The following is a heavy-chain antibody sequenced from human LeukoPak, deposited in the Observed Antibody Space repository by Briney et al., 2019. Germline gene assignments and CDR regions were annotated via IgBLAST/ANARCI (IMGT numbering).Heavy chain of an antibody. Sequence: SETPSLTCTVSGGSISIYYWSWIRQPPGKGLEWIGYIYYSGSTNYNPSLKSRVTISVDTSKSQFSLKLSSVTAADTAVYYCARGPSRAVGAIYFDYWGQGTLVTVSS. V-gene: IGHV4-59*01. CDR3: ARGPSRAVGAIYFDY. CDR1: GGSISIYY. CDR2: IYYSGST. D-gene: IGHD1-26*01. J-gene: IGHJ4*02.